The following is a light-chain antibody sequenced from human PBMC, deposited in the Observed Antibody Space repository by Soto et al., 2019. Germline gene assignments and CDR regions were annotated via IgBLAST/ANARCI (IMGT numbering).Light chain of an antibody. CDR2: DAS. CDR3: QQRSNWPYT. J-gene: IGKJ2*01. Sequence: EIVLTQSPATLSLSPGERATLSCRASQSVSSYLVWYQQQPGRAPRLLLYDASNSATGIPARFSGSGSGTVSPLTSSSLEPEDFAVYCWQQRSNWPYTFGQGTKLEIK. V-gene: IGKV3-11*01. CDR1: QSVSSY.